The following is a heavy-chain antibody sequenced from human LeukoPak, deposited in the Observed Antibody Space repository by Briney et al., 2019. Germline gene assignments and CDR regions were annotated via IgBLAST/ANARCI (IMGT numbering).Heavy chain of an antibody. Sequence: PGGSLKLSCAASGFTFSDSAIHWVRQPYGKGLEWVGRIRSKADKYASIFAASVRGRFTISRDDSQNTTYLQMNSLRVEDTAVYYCARDRTPTKSGSYYYWGQGTLVTVSS. CDR1: GFTFSDSA. V-gene: IGHV3-73*01. D-gene: IGHD1-26*01. CDR2: IRSKADKYAS. J-gene: IGHJ4*01. CDR3: ARDRTPTKSGSYYY.